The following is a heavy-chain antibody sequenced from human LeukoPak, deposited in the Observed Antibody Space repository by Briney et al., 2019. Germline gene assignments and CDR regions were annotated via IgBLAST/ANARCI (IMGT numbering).Heavy chain of an antibody. D-gene: IGHD3-3*01. CDR2: ISWNSGSI. CDR1: GSTFDDYA. V-gene: IGHV3-9*01. J-gene: IGHJ2*01. Sequence: GGSLRLSCAASGSTFDDYAMHWVRQAPGKGLEWVSGISWNSGSIGYADSVKGRFTISRDNAKNSLYLQMNSLRAEDTAVYYCARDLKLRFFTFDWYFDLWGRGTLVTVSS. CDR3: ARDLKLRFFTFDWYFDL.